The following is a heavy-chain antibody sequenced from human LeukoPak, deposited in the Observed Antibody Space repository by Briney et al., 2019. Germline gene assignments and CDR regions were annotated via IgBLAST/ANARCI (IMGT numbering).Heavy chain of an antibody. CDR1: GFTFSDYY. CDR2: ISSGGNTI. D-gene: IGHD1-1*01. V-gene: IGHV3-11*04. Sequence: GGSLRLSCAASGFTFSDYYMSWIRQAPGKGLEWVSFISSGGNTINYADSMKGRFTISRDNAKNSLYLQMNSPRAEDTAVYYCARDRTRETFDYWGRGTLVTVSS. J-gene: IGHJ4*02. CDR3: ARDRTRETFDY.